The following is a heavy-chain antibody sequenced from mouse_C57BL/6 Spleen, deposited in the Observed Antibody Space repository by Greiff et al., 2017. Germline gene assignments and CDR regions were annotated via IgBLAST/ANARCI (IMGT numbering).Heavy chain of an antibody. CDR2: INSDGGST. V-gene: IGHV5-2*03. CDR3: ARRGGYSNYWYFDV. J-gene: IGHJ1*03. CDR1: EYEFPSHD. D-gene: IGHD2-5*01. Sequence: EVKLMESGGGLVQPGESLKLSCESNEYEFPSHDMSWVRKTPEKRLELVAAINSDGGSTYYPDTMERRFIISRDNTKKTLYLQMSSLRSEDTALYYCARRGGYSNYWYFDVWGTGTTVTVSS.